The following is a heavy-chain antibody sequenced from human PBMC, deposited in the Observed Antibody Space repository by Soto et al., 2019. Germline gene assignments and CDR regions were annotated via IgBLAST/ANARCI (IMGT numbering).Heavy chain of an antibody. CDR1: GFTFSSYS. CDR3: ARDGGDYGDYGMDV. D-gene: IGHD4-17*01. V-gene: IGHV3-48*01. CDR2: ISSSSSTI. J-gene: IGHJ6*02. Sequence: EVQLVESGGGLVQPGGSLRLSCAASGFTFSSYSMNWVRQAPGKGLEWVSYISSSSSTIYYADSVKGRFTISRDNAKNSLYRQMNSLRAEDTAVYYCARDGGDYGDYGMDVWGQGTTVTVSS.